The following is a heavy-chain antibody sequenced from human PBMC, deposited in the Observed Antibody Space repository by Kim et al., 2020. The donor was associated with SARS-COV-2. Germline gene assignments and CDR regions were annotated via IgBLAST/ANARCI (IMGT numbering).Heavy chain of an antibody. CDR2: IYYSGST. V-gene: IGHV4-30-4*01. CDR3: ARDRPYYDFWSGYYPPGYHYYYLDV. CDR1: GGSISSGDYY. D-gene: IGHD3-3*01. J-gene: IGHJ6*03. Sequence: SETLSLTCTVSGGSISSGDYYWSWIRQPPGKGLEWIGYIYYSGSTYYNPSLKSRVTISVDTSKNQYSLKLSSVTAADTAVYYCARDRPYYDFWSGYYPPGYHYYYLDVWGKGTTVTVSS.